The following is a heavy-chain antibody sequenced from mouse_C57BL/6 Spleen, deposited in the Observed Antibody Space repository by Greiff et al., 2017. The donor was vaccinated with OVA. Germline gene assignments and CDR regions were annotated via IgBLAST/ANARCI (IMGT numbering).Heavy chain of an antibody. J-gene: IGHJ3*01. Sequence: EVMLVESGEGLVKPGGSLKLSCAASGFTFSSYAMSWVRQTPEKRLEWVAYISSGGDYIYYADTVKGRFTITRDNARNTLYLQMSSLKSEDTAMYYCTRDYYGSSHFAYWGKGTLVTVSA. V-gene: IGHV5-9-1*02. D-gene: IGHD1-1*01. CDR1: GFTFSSYA. CDR2: ISSGGDYI. CDR3: TRDYYGSSHFAY.